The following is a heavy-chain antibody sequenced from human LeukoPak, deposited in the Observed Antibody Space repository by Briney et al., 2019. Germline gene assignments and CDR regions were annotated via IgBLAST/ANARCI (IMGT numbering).Heavy chain of an antibody. CDR2: INHSGST. D-gene: IGHD3-10*01. CDR3: ARGSLYGSGPYYYYYYGMDV. J-gene: IGHJ6*02. Sequence: SETLSLTCAVYGGSFSGYYWSWIRQPPGKGLEWIGEINHSGSTKYSPSLKSRVTISVDTSKNQFSLKLSSVTAADTAVYYCARGSLYGSGPYYYYYYGMDVWGQGTTVTVSS. V-gene: IGHV4-34*01. CDR1: GGSFSGYY.